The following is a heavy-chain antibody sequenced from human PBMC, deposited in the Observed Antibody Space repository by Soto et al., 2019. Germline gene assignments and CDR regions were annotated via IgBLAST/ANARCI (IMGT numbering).Heavy chain of an antibody. V-gene: IGHV1-69*13. Sequence: SVNVSCKASGGTFSSYAISWVRQAPGQGLEWMGGIIPIFGTANYAQKFQGRVTITADESTSTAYMELSSLRSEDTAVYYCARFGQLWGVTYSYGHEYHYFYGMDVWGQGTTVTVSS. J-gene: IGHJ6*02. CDR3: ARFGQLWGVTYSYGHEYHYFYGMDV. CDR1: GGTFSSYA. CDR2: IIPIFGTA. D-gene: IGHD5-18*01.